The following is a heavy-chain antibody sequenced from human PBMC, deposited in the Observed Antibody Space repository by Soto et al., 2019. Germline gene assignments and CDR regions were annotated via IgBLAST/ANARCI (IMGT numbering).Heavy chain of an antibody. D-gene: IGHD5-12*01. CDR2: IYYSGTT. CDR1: GGSISSGGYS. J-gene: IGHJ4*02. CDR3: ARLAYSHYST. V-gene: IGHV4-30-2*03. Sequence: SETLSLTCAVSGGSISSGGYSWSWIRQPPGKGLEWVATIYYSGTTYYNPSLKSRLTISLDTSRNQFSLDLTSVTAADTAVYYCARLAYSHYSTWGQGTLVTVSS.